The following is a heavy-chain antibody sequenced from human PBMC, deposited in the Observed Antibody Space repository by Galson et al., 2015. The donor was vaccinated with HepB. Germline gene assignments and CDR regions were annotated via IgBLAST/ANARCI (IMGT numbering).Heavy chain of an antibody. CDR2: INPSGGST. CDR3: ARARTEGYCSGGSCYYYYYGMDV. V-gene: IGHV1-46*01. D-gene: IGHD2-15*01. CDR1: GYTFTSYY. J-gene: IGHJ6*02. Sequence: SVKVSCKASGYTFTSYYMHWVRQAPGQGLEWMGIINPSGGSTSYAQKFQGRVTMTRDTSTSTVYMELSSLRSEDTAVYYCARARTEGYCSGGSCYYYYYGMDVWGQGTTVTVSS.